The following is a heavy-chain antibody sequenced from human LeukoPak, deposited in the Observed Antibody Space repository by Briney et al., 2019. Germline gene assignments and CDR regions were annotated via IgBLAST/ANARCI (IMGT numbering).Heavy chain of an antibody. CDR1: GGTFSSYA. CDR3: ARVGDFWSGFSFYYYMDV. Sequence: SVKVSCKASGGTFSSYAISWVRQAPGQGLEWMGGIIPIFGTANYAQKFQGRVTITADKSTSTAYMELSSLRSEDTAVYYCARVGDFWSGFSFYYYMDVWGKGTTVTVSS. J-gene: IGHJ6*03. CDR2: IIPIFGTA. D-gene: IGHD3-3*01. V-gene: IGHV1-69*06.